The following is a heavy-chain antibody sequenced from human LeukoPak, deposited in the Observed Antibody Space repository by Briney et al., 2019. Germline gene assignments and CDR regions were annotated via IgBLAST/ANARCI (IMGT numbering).Heavy chain of an antibody. D-gene: IGHD2-2*01. V-gene: IGHV4-31*03. J-gene: IGHJ4*02. CDR2: IYYSGST. CDR3: ARAAVGYCSSTSCYPYYFDY. Sequence: SETLSLTCTVSGGSISSGGYYWSWIRQHPGKGLEWIGYIYYSGSTYYNPSLKCRVTISVDTSKNQFSLKLSSVTAADTAVYYCARAAVGYCSSTSCYPYYFDYWGQGTLVTISS. CDR1: GGSISSGGYY.